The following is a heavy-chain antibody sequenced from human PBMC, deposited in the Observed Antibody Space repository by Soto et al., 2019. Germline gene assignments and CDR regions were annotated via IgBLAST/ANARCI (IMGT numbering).Heavy chain of an antibody. J-gene: IGHJ4*02. V-gene: IGHV4-34*01. D-gene: IGHD3-16*01. CDR2: ITNSGST. Sequence: PSETLSLTCAVFGGSFSDSYWSWIRQSPGKGLEWIGEITNSGSTYYNPSLKSRVTISVDTSRNQFSLKLISVTAADTAVYFCARQPRGPGYGERGLYFDYWGQGTLVTVSS. CDR3: ARQPRGPGYGERGLYFDY. CDR1: GGSFSDSY.